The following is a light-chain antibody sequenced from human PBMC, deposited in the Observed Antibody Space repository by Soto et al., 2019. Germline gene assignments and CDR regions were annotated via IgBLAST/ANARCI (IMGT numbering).Light chain of an antibody. V-gene: IGKV1-13*02. CDR2: DAS. J-gene: IGKJ3*01. Sequence: AIHLTQSPSSLSASVGDRVTVTCRAGQDIKNALVWYQQKPGKAPKLLIYDASNLESGVPSRFSGSGSGTSFTRTISSLQPDDSATYYCQQFKSSPFTFGPGTKLEI. CDR3: QQFKSSPFT. CDR1: QDIKNA.